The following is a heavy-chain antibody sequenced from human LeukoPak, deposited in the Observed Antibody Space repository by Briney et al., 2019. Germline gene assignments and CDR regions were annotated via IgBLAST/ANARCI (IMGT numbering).Heavy chain of an antibody. J-gene: IGHJ5*02. D-gene: IGHD6-19*01. Sequence: ASVKVSCKASGYTFTTYDVNWVRQATGQGLEWMGWMNPNSGNTGYAQKFQGRVTMTRNTSISTAYLELSSLRSEDTAVYYCARGRGSGHKENWFDPWGQGTLVTVSS. CDR2: MNPNSGNT. V-gene: IGHV1-8*01. CDR3: ARGRGSGHKENWFDP. CDR1: GYTFTTYD.